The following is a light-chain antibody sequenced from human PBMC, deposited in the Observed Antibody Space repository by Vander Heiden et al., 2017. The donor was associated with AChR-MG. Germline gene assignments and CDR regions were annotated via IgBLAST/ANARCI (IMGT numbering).Light chain of an antibody. Sequence: QSVLTQPPSVSAAAGQKGPNSCSGSSSNIGNHYVSWYQQLPGTAPKLLIYDNNKRPSGIPDRFSGSKSGTSATLGITGLQTGDEADYYCATWDSSRSAVVFGTGTNVTVL. CDR2: DNN. CDR1: SSNIGNHY. J-gene: IGLJ1*01. V-gene: IGLV1-51*01. CDR3: ATWDSSRSAVV.